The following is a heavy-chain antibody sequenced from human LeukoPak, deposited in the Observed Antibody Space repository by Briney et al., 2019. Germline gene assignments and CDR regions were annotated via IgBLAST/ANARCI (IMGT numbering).Heavy chain of an antibody. Sequence: ASVKVSCKASGGTFSSYGISWVRQAPGQGLEWMGWISAYNGNTNYAQKLQGRVTMTTDTSTSTAYMELRNLRSDDTAVYYCARVPYCSGGSCLFYGDYWGQGTLVTVSS. CDR1: GGTFSSYG. CDR3: ARVPYCSGGSCLFYGDY. J-gene: IGHJ4*02. CDR2: ISAYNGNT. V-gene: IGHV1-18*01. D-gene: IGHD2-15*01.